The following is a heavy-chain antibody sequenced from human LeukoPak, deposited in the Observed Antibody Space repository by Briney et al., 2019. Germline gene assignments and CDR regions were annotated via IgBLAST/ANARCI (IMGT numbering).Heavy chain of an antibody. Sequence: GGSLRLSCAASGFTVSSNYMSWVRQAPGKGLEWGSVIYSGGSTYYADSVKGRFTISRDNSKNTLYLQMNSLRAEDTAVYYCARGKIGELYWGYYYYGMDVWGQGTTVTVSS. CDR3: ARGKIGELYWGYYYYGMDV. CDR1: GFTVSSNY. V-gene: IGHV3-53*01. D-gene: IGHD3-10*01. J-gene: IGHJ6*02. CDR2: IYSGGST.